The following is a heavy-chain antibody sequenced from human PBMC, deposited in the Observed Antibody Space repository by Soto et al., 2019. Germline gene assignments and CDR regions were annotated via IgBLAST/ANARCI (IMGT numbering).Heavy chain of an antibody. Sequence: QVQLQESGPGLVKPSQTLSLTCTVSGGSISSGGYFWSWIRQHPGKGLEWIGYIYNTESTYYNPSLKSRVTISLDTSNNQFSXKLSSVXAXXXAXXYCAREEVAYYGSGSYNWFDPWGQGTLVTVSS. J-gene: IGHJ5*02. D-gene: IGHD3-10*01. CDR2: IYNTEST. CDR3: AREEVAYYGSGSYNWFDP. CDR1: GGSISSGGYF. V-gene: IGHV4-31*03.